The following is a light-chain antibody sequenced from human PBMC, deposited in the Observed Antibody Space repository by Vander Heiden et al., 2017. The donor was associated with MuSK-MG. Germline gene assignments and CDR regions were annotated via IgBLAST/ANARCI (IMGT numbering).Light chain of an antibody. CDR2: KAP. CDR1: QSISNW. V-gene: IGKV1-5*03. J-gene: IGKJ1*01. Sequence: DIQMTQSPSTVSASVGDRVTITCRASQSISNWLAWYQQKPGKAPKFLIYKAPSLESGVPSRLSASGSGTEFTLTISSLQPDDFATYSFQQDASDWTFRYGVKVEIK. CDR3: QQDASDWT.